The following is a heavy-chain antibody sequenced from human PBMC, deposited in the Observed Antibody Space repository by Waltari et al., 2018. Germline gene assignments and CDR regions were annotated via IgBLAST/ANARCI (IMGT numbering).Heavy chain of an antibody. Sequence: QVRLVQSGAEVKKPGSSVQVSCEAFGGSFSSYSINWVRRAPGQGLEWMGGIIPVFGTANYAQKFQDRLAITADESTSTAYMELSSLRSEDTAAYYCTTSSYCGTTTCYQYYGMDVWGQGTTVTVSS. CDR2: IIPVFGTA. D-gene: IGHD2-2*01. CDR3: TTSSYCGTTTCYQYYGMDV. V-gene: IGHV1-69*01. CDR1: GGSFSSYS. J-gene: IGHJ6*02.